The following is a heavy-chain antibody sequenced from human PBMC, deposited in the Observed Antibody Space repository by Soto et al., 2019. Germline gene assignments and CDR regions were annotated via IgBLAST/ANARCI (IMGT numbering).Heavy chain of an antibody. Sequence: SETLSLTCTVSGGSINNYYWSWIRQPPGKGLEWIGYIYYTGGTPDYNPSLKSRVTISIDTYKKQFSLKLTSVTGADTAVYFCARAGSSWYDALDYWGRGTLVTVSS. CDR1: GGSINNYY. CDR3: ARAGSSWYDALDY. CDR2: IYYTGGTP. V-gene: IGHV4-59*01. J-gene: IGHJ4*02. D-gene: IGHD6-13*01.